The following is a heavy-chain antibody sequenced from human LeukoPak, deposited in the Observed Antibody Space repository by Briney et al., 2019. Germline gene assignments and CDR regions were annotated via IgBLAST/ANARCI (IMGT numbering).Heavy chain of an antibody. D-gene: IGHD6-13*01. CDR3: AKDIVAAGLFFDY. CDR2: ISNSGGTT. V-gene: IGHV3-11*01. CDR1: GFIFSEYY. J-gene: IGHJ4*02. Sequence: PGGFLRLSCAASGFIFSEYYMGWIRQAPGKGLEWVSYISNSGGTTYYADSVKGRFTISRDDAKNSLFLQMNSLRAEDTAVYYCAKDIVAAGLFFDYWGQGILVTVSS.